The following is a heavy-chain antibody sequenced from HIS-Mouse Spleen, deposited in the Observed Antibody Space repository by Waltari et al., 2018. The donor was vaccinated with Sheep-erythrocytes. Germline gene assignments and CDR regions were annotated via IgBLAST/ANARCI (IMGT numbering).Heavy chain of an antibody. CDR2: ISSSSSYI. CDR3: ARVAAVTTYYFDY. D-gene: IGHD4-17*01. Sequence: CAASGFTFSSYSMNWVRQAPGKGLEWVSSISSSSSYIYYADSVKGRLTISRDNAKNSLYLEMNSLRAEETAVYYCARVAAVTTYYFDYWGQGTLVTVSS. CDR1: GFTFSSYS. V-gene: IGHV3-21*01. J-gene: IGHJ4*02.